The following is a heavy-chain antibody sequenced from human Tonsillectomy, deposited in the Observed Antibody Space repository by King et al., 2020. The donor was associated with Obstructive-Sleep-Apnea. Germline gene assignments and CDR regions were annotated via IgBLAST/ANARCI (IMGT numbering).Heavy chain of an antibody. D-gene: IGHD3-10*01. CDR1: GGSISTYY. Sequence: VQLQESGPGLVKPSETLSLTCTVSGGSISTYYWSWIRQPPGKGLEWIGYIYYSGSTNYNPSLKSRVTISVDTSQNQLSLRLSSVTAADTAVYYCARVLGSYYYYGMDVWGQGTTVTVAS. V-gene: IGHV4-59*01. CDR2: IYYSGST. J-gene: IGHJ6*02. CDR3: ARVLGSYYYYGMDV.